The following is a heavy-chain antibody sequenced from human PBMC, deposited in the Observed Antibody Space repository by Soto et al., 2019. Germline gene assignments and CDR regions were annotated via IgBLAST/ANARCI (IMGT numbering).Heavy chain of an antibody. CDR3: VRENYYYGMDV. CDR2: IKSGGNT. CDR1: GFTVSTDW. J-gene: IGHJ6*02. V-gene: IGHV3-66*01. Sequence: EVQLVESGGGLVQPGGSLRLSCAASGFTVSTDWMYWVRQAPGKGLEWVSLIKSGGNTYYADSVEGRFTISRDNSKNTFYLQMNSLRAEDTAVYYCVRENYYYGMDVWGQGTTVTVSS.